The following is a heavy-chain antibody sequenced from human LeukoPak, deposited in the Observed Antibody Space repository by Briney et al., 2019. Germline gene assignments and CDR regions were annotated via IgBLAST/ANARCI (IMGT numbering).Heavy chain of an antibody. D-gene: IGHD3-3*01. CDR1: GFTVSSNY. CDR3: ARDRMGAFWSGYWD. V-gene: IGHV3-53*01. J-gene: IGHJ4*02. CDR2: IYSGGST. Sequence: PGGSLRLSCAASGFTVSSNYMSWVRQAPGKGLEWVSVIYSGGSTYYADSVEGRFTISRDNSKNTLYLQMNSLRAEDTAVYYCARDRMGAFWSGYWDWGQGTLVTVSS.